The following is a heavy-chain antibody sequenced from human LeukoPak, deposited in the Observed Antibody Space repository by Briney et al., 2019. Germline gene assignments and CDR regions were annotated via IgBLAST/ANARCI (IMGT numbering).Heavy chain of an antibody. CDR2: IKQDGSEK. V-gene: IGHV3-7*01. D-gene: IGHD3-3*01. CDR1: GFIFSSYW. Sequence: GGSLRLSCAASGFIFSSYWMSWVRQAPGKGLQWVANIKQDGSEKYYVDPVKGRFTISRDNAKNSLFLEMNSLRAEDTAVYYCARHVRFEGVDYWGQGTLVTVSS. CDR3: ARHVRFEGVDY. J-gene: IGHJ4*02.